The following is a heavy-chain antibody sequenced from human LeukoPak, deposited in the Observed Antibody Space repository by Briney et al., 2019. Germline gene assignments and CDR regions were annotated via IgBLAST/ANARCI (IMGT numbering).Heavy chain of an antibody. J-gene: IGHJ4*02. Sequence: GGSLRLSCAASGFSFSVYYMAWVRQAPGKGLEWVGLSRNKGNRYSTEYGASVKGRVTISRDDSKNLMYLEMKSLKSEDTAVYYCVGGYDYWGQGTLVTVSS. CDR2: SRNKGNRYST. D-gene: IGHD2-15*01. CDR3: VGGYDY. V-gene: IGHV3-72*01. CDR1: GFSFSVYY.